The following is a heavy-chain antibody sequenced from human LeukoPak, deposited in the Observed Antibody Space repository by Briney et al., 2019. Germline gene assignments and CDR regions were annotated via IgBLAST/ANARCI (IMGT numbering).Heavy chain of an antibody. CDR1: GFTLTDYN. CDR3: ARGAAVALEL. CDR2: IRFDGTTE. D-gene: IGHD6-19*01. J-gene: IGHJ4*02. V-gene: IGHV3-30*02. Sequence: GGSLRLSCGASGFTLTDYNMHWVRQAPGKGLEYVAFIRFDGTTEFYTDSVKGRFTMSRDKSKNTLYLQMNSLRGEDTAVYYCARGAAVALELWGQGTLVTVSS.